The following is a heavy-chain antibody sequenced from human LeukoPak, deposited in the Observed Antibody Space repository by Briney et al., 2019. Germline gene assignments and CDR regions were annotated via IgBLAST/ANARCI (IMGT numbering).Heavy chain of an antibody. Sequence: SVKDSCKASGYTFTSYGISWVRQAPGQGLEWMGWISAYNGNTNYAQKLQGRVTMTTDTSTSTAYMELRSLRSDDTAVYYCAASYCSGGSCYRPYYYYGMDVWGQGTTVTVSS. J-gene: IGHJ6*02. D-gene: IGHD2-15*01. CDR1: GYTFTSYG. CDR2: ISAYNGNT. CDR3: AASYCSGGSCYRPYYYYGMDV. V-gene: IGHV1-18*01.